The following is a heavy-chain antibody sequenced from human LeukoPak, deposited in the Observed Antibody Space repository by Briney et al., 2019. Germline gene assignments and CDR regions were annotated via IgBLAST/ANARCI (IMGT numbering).Heavy chain of an antibody. J-gene: IGHJ4*02. CDR1: GGSTSSYY. Sequence: SETLSLTCTVSGGSTSSYYWSWIRQPPGKGLEWIGRIYTSGSTNYNPSLKSRVTISVDTSKNQFSLKLSSVTAADTAVYYCARELVSEMDYWGQGTLVTVSS. D-gene: IGHD5-24*01. V-gene: IGHV4-4*08. CDR3: ARELVSEMDY. CDR2: IYTSGST.